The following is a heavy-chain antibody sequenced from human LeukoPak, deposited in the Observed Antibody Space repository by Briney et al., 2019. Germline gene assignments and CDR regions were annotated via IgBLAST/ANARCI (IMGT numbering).Heavy chain of an antibody. Sequence: GGSLRLSCAASGLTFSSYSMNWVRQAPGKGLEWVSSISSSSSYIYYADSVKGRFTISRDNAKNSLYLQMNSLRAEDTAVYYCARDTLSDAFDIWGQGTMVTVSS. J-gene: IGHJ3*02. CDR2: ISSSSSYI. D-gene: IGHD2/OR15-2a*01. V-gene: IGHV3-21*01. CDR1: GLTFSSYS. CDR3: ARDTLSDAFDI.